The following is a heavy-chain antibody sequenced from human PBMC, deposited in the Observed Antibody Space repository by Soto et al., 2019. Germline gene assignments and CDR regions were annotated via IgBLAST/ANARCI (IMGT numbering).Heavy chain of an antibody. CDR1: GFAVSSNY. D-gene: IGHD2-2*02. J-gene: IGHJ4*02. Sequence: EVQLVESGGGLVQPGGSLRLSCAASGFAVSSNYMSWVRQAPGKGLEWVSVIYSGGSTYYADSVKGRFTISRDNSKNTLYLQMNSLRAEDTGVYYWARDKGPLGYCISSSCYSPIDYWGQGTLVTVSS. CDR3: ARDKGPLGYCISSSCYSPIDY. CDR2: IYSGGST. V-gene: IGHV3-66*01.